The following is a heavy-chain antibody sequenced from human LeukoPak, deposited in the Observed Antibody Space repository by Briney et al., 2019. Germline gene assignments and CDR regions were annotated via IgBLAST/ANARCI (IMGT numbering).Heavy chain of an antibody. V-gene: IGHV4-59*01. D-gene: IGHD5-24*01. J-gene: IGHJ1*01. CDR3: ARSRRDGCWTSFQH. CDR2: IYYSGST. CDR1: GGSISSYY. Sequence: SETLSLTCTVSGGSISSYYWSWIRQPPGKGLEWIGYIYYSGSTNYNPSLKSRVTISVDTSKNQFSLKLSSVTAADTAVYYCARSRRDGCWTSFQHWGQGTLVTVSS.